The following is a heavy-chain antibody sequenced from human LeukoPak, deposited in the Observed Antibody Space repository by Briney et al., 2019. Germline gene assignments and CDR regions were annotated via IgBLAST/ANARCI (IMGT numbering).Heavy chain of an antibody. Sequence: GRSLRLSCAVFGFTFSNYDMHWVRQAPGKGLEWVAVIWYDGSNKYYADSVKGRFTVSRDNSKNTLYLQMNTLRAEDTAVYYCARDPGGVVYFDYWGQGTLVTVSS. V-gene: IGHV3-33*01. CDR1: GFTFSNYD. CDR2: IWYDGSNK. CDR3: ARDPGGVVYFDY. D-gene: IGHD2-8*01. J-gene: IGHJ4*02.